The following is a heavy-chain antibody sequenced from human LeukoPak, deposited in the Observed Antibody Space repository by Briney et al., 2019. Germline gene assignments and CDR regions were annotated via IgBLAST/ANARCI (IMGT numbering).Heavy chain of an antibody. V-gene: IGHV1-46*01. Sequence: ASVKVSCKASGYIFTSYYMHWVRQAPGQGLEWMGIINPSGGSTSYAQKFQGRVTMTRDTSTSTVYMELSSLRSEDTAVYYCAKTTGGLDAFDIWGQGTMVTVSS. D-gene: IGHD1-1*01. CDR3: AKTTGGLDAFDI. CDR2: INPSGGST. CDR1: GYIFTSYY. J-gene: IGHJ3*02.